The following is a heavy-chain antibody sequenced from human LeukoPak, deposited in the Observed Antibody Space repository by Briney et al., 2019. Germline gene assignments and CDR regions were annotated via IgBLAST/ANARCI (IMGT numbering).Heavy chain of an antibody. CDR1: GFIFRSHA. CDR3: AKFALQSDPLDY. J-gene: IGHJ4*02. V-gene: IGHV3-23*01. Sequence: GGSLRLSCAASGFIFRSHAMNWVRQAPGKGLEWVSTVSASDGGTFYAESVKGRFTISRDNSKNALYLQMNSLRGEDTAIYYCAKFALQSDPLDYWGQGSLVTVSS. D-gene: IGHD6-19*01. CDR2: VSASDGGT.